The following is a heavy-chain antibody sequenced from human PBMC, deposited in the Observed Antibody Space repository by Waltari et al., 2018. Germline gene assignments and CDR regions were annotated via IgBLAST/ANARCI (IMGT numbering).Heavy chain of an antibody. J-gene: IGHJ4*02. CDR3: AGSGYTYGLDY. D-gene: IGHD5-18*01. Sequence: QVQLQESGPGLVKPSGTLSLTCTVSGGSVTRSDWWTWVRQPPGKGLEWIGEIFYTGSTNYNPPLKSRVTLSLDKSQNQFSLNLDSVTAADTAVYYCAGSGYTYGLDYWGQGTLVTVSS. CDR1: GGSVTRSDW. CDR2: IFYTGST. V-gene: IGHV4-4*02.